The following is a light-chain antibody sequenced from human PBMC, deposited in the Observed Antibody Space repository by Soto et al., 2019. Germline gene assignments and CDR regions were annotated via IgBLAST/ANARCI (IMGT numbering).Light chain of an antibody. CDR2: GAS. CDR3: QQYSNWPSWT. V-gene: IGKV3-15*01. Sequence: EKVMTQSPATLSMSPGERATLSCRASQSVSSFLAWYQQKPGQAPRLLIYGASTRANGIPARFSGSGSGTEFTLTISSLQSEDFAVYYCQQYSNWPSWTFGQGTKVEVK. CDR1: QSVSSF. J-gene: IGKJ1*01.